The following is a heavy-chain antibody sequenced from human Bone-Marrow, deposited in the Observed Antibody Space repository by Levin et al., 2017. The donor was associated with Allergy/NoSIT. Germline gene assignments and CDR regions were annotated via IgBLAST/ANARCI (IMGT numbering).Heavy chain of an antibody. CDR2: ISSDARTT. J-gene: IGHJ4*02. Sequence: GGSLRLSCSASGFTFSSYWMHWVRQAPGKGLVWVSRISSDARTTTYADSVKGRFTISRDNAKNTLYLQMNSLRAEDTAVYYCVTRDGGDFDYWGQGTLVTVSS. V-gene: IGHV3-74*01. D-gene: IGHD3-10*01. CDR3: VTRDGGDFDY. CDR1: GFTFSSYW.